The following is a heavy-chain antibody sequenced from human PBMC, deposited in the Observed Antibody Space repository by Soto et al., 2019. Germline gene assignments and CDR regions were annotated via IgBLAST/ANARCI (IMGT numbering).Heavy chain of an antibody. D-gene: IGHD3-22*01. J-gene: IGHJ5*02. Sequence: LRLSCAASGFTFSSYGMHWVRQAPGKGLEWVAVIWYDGSNKYYADSVKGRFTISRDNSKNTLYLQMNSLRAEDTAVYYCAPLYYYDSSGYSPWGQGTLVTVSS. V-gene: IGHV3-33*01. CDR1: GFTFSSYG. CDR2: IWYDGSNK. CDR3: APLYYYDSSGYSP.